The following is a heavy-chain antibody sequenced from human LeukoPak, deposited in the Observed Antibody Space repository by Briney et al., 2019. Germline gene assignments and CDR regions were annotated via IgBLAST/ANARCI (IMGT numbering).Heavy chain of an antibody. V-gene: IGHV4-59*01. CDR3: ARDQGRDGYNS. CDR2: MYYSGNI. Sequence: PSETLSLTCTVSGGSITSYYWSWIRQPPGKGLEWISYMYYSGNINYNPSLKSRVTISVDTSKNHFSLKVNSVTAADTAVYYCARDQGRDGYNSWGQGTLVTVSS. D-gene: IGHD5-24*01. J-gene: IGHJ5*02. CDR1: GGSITSYY.